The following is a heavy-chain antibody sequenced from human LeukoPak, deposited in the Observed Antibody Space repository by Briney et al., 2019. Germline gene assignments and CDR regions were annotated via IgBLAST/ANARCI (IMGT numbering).Heavy chain of an antibody. Sequence: GASVKVSCKASGGTFSSYAISWVRQAPGQGLEWMGRIIPIFGTANYAQKFQGRVTLTTDESTSTAYMELSSLRSEDTAVYYCARARGGYSYGEFDYWGQGTLVTVSS. V-gene: IGHV1-69*05. CDR3: ARARGGYSYGEFDY. CDR2: IIPIFGTA. CDR1: GGTFSSYA. D-gene: IGHD5-18*01. J-gene: IGHJ4*02.